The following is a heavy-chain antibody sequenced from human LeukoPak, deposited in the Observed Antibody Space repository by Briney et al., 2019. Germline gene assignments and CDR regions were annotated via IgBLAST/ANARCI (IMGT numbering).Heavy chain of an antibody. V-gene: IGHV3-15*01. CDR1: GFTFSYAW. D-gene: IGHD4-11*01. CDR3: TTELYSNYPLRIDV. J-gene: IGHJ6*04. CDR2: IKSKSDGGTT. Sequence: GGSLRLSCAASGFTFSYAWMSWVRQAPGKGLEWVGHIKSKSDGGTTDYAAPVKGRFTISRDDSKNTLFLQMNSLKTEDTSVYYCTTELYSNYPLRIDVWGKGTTVTVSS.